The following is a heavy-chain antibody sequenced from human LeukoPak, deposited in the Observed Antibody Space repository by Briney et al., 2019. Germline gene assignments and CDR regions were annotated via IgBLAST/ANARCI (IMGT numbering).Heavy chain of an antibody. CDR1: GGSISSYY. J-gene: IGHJ4*02. CDR2: IYYSGST. V-gene: IGHV4-39*01. CDR3: ASLGGKVGAPFDY. Sequence: SKTLSLTCTVSGGSISSYYWSWIRQPPGKGLEWIGSIYYSGSTNYNPSLKSRVTISVDTSKNQFSLKLSSVTAADTAVYYCASLGGKVGAPFDYWGQGTLVTVSS. D-gene: IGHD1-26*01.